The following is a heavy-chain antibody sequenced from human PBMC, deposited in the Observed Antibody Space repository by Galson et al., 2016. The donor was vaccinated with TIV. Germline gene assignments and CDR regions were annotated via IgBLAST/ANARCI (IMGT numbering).Heavy chain of an antibody. J-gene: IGHJ4*02. CDR1: GGSVSSTSYY. CDR2: IYYTGIT. V-gene: IGHV4-39*07. D-gene: IGHD6-6*01. Sequence: ETLSLTCTVSGGSVSSTSYYWGWIRQPTGKGLEWIGTIYYTGITFYNPSLESRVTISVDTSKNQFSLKLSSVTAADTAVYFCARTTGAGVAARVLFDYWGRGTLVTVSS. CDR3: ARTTGAGVAARVLFDY.